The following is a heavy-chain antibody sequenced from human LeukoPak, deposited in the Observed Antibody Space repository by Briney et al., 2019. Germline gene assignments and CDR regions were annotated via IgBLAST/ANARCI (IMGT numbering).Heavy chain of an antibody. Sequence: SVTVSCTASGGTFSSYAISWVRQAPGQGLEWMGGIIPIFGTANYAQKFQGRVTITADESTSTAYMELSSLRSEDTAVYYCARGDGDYVPDYWGQGTLVTVSS. CDR2: IIPIFGTA. CDR1: GGTFSSYA. J-gene: IGHJ4*02. V-gene: IGHV1-69*13. CDR3: ARGDGDYVPDY. D-gene: IGHD4-17*01.